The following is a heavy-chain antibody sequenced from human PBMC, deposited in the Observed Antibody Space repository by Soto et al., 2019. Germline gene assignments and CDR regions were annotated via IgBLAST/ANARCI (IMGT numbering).Heavy chain of an antibody. CDR1: GFTFSGYN. J-gene: IGHJ4*02. D-gene: IGHD2-2*01. CDR3: ARRGTISSAHHVDQ. Sequence: QVQLVESGGGLVKPGGSLRLSCAASGFTFSGYNMSWIRQAPGKGLEWVSYITSSGSNTFDAESVKGRFTISRDNTMKLLYLQMNSLSAEDTAVYYCARRGTISSAHHVDQWGQGTVVTVSS. V-gene: IGHV3-11*01. CDR2: ITSSGSNT.